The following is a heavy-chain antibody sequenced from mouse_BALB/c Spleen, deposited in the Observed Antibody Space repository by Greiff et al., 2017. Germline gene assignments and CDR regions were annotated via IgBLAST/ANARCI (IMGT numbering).Heavy chain of an antibody. CDR1: GFSLTSYG. D-gene: IGHD6-5*01. V-gene: IGHV2-3*01. CDR3: ATPLALYYYAMDY. CDR2: IWGDGST. Sequence: VKLMESGPGLVAPSQSLSITCTVSGFSLTSYGVSRVRQPPGKGLEWLGVIWGDGSTNYHSALISRLSISKDNSKSQVFLKLNSLQTDDTATYYGATPLALYYYAMDYWGQGTSVTVSS. J-gene: IGHJ4*01.